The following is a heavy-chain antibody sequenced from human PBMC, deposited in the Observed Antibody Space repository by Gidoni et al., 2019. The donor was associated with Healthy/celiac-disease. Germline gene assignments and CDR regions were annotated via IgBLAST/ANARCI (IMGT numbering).Heavy chain of an antibody. CDR3: AKLGYGDYKFDY. Sequence: QVQLVESGGGVVQPGRSLRLSCAASGFTFSSYGMHWVRQAPGKGLEWVAVISYDGSNKYYADSVKGRFTISRDNSKNTLYLQMNSLRAEDTAVYYCAKLGYGDYKFDYWGQGTLVTVSS. CDR2: ISYDGSNK. D-gene: IGHD4-17*01. V-gene: IGHV3-30*18. J-gene: IGHJ4*02. CDR1: GFTFSSYG.